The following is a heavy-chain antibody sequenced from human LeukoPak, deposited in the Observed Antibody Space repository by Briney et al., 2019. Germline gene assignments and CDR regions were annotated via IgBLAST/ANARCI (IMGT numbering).Heavy chain of an antibody. CDR1: GGSISRGGYS. D-gene: IGHD5-18*01. J-gene: IGHJ4*02. V-gene: IGHV4-30-2*01. CDR3: ARAPVDSYGAFDY. CDR2: VYHTGST. Sequence: SETLSLTCAVSGGSISRGGYSWSWIRQPPEKGLEWMGYVYHTGSTYYNASLKSRVTISVDTSRNQFSLKLNSVTAADTAVYYCARAPVDSYGAFDYWGQGALVTVSS.